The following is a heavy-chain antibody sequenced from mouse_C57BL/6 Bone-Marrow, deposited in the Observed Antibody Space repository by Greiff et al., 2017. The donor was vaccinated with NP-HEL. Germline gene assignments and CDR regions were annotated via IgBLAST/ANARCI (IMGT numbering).Heavy chain of an antibody. D-gene: IGHD2-4*01. CDR2: ISDGGSYT. J-gene: IGHJ2*01. CDR1: GFTFSSYA. V-gene: IGHV5-4*01. CDR3: ARDGIYYDYDEGGFDY. Sequence: EVHLVESGGGLVKPGGSLKLSCAASGFTFSSYAMSWVRQTPEKRLEWVATISDGGSYTYYPDNVKGRFTTSRDNAKNNLYLQMSHLKSEDTAMYYCARDGIYYDYDEGGFDYWGQGTTLTVSS.